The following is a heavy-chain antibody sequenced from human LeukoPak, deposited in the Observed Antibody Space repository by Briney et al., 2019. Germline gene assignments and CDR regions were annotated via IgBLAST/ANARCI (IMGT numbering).Heavy chain of an antibody. V-gene: IGHV4-59*01. J-gene: IGHJ4*02. CDR2: MSYSGSS. D-gene: IGHD3-22*01. Sequence: PSETLSLTCTVSGGSISSYYWSWTRQPPGKGLEWIGYMSYSGSSNYNPSLRSRVTISVDASKKQFSLKLSSVTAADTAVYYCARDGYSDSSGYDYPPSVWGQGTLVTVSS. CDR3: ARDGYSDSSGYDYPPSV. CDR1: GGSISSYY.